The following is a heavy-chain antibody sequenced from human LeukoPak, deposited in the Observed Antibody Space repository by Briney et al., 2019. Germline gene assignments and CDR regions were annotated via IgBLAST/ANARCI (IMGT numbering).Heavy chain of an antibody. CDR1: GYTFTSYG. CDR2: MNPNSGNT. D-gene: IGHD6-19*01. CDR3: ASSIAVGGWFDP. J-gene: IGHJ5*02. Sequence: GASVKVSCKASGYTFTSYGISWVRQAPGQGLEWMGWMNPNSGNTGYAQKFQGRVTMTRNTSISTAYMELSSLRSEDTAVYYCASSIAVGGWFDPWGQGTLVTVSS. V-gene: IGHV1-8*02.